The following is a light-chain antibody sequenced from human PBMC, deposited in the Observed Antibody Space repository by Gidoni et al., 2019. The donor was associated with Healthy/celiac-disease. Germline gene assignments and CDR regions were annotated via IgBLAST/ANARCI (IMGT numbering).Light chain of an antibody. CDR2: GAS. V-gene: IGKV3-15*01. Sequence: EIVMTQSPATLSVSPGERATLSCRASQSVSSNLAWYQQKPGQAPRLLIYGASTRATGIPARLSGSGSGTEFTLTISSLQSEDFAVYYCQQYNNGPPVTFGQGTKVEIK. CDR3: QQYNNGPPVT. CDR1: QSVSSN. J-gene: IGKJ1*01.